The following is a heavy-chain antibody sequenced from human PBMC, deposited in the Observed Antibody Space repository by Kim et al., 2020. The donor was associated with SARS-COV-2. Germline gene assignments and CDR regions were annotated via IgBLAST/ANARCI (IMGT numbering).Heavy chain of an antibody. Sequence: SETLSLTCAVYGGSFSGYYWSWIRQPPGKGLEWIGEINHSGSTNYNPSLKSRVTISVDTSKNQFSLKLSSVTAADTAVYYCARGLRTCMDVWGQGTTVTVSS. D-gene: IGHD4-17*01. V-gene: IGHV4-34*01. CDR1: GGSFSGYY. CDR3: ARGLRTCMDV. CDR2: INHSGST. J-gene: IGHJ6*02.